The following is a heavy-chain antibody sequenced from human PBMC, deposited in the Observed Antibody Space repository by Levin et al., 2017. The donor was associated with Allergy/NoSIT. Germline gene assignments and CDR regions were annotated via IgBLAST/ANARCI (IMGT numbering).Heavy chain of an antibody. J-gene: IGHJ3*02. D-gene: IGHD3-22*01. CDR3: ARARIVVVTAYDAFDI. CDR2: INPSGGST. Sequence: ASVKVSCKASGYTFTSYYMHWVRQAPGQGLEWMGIINPSGGSTSYAQKFQGRVTMTRDTSTSTVYMELSSLRSEDTAVYYCARARIVVVTAYDAFDIWGQGTMVTVSS. V-gene: IGHV1-46*01. CDR1: GYTFTSYY.